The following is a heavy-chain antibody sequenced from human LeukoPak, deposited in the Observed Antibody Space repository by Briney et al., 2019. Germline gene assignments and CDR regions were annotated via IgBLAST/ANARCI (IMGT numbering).Heavy chain of an antibody. CDR3: ARTGNPATGDY. Sequence: PGGSLRLSCAASGFTFNTYWMHWVRQAPGKGLVWVARIDNDGSDMTYADSVKGRFTISRDNSKNTLYLQMNSLRAEDTAVYYCARTGNPATGDYWGQGTLVTVSS. CDR1: GFTFNTYW. J-gene: IGHJ4*02. V-gene: IGHV3-74*01. CDR2: IDNDGSDM. D-gene: IGHD1-1*01.